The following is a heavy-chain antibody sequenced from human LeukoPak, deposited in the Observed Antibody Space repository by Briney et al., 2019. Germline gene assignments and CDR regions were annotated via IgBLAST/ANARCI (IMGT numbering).Heavy chain of an antibody. CDR1: GFTFSTYG. V-gene: IGHV3-33*06. CDR3: AKDLRYYDFWSGLAAY. J-gene: IGHJ4*02. Sequence: GGSLRLSCAASGFTFSTYGMLWVRQAPGKGLEWVALIWYDGSNKYYADSVKGRFTISRDNSKNTLYLQMNSLRAEDTAVYYCAKDLRYYDFWSGLAAYWGQGTLATVSS. CDR2: IWYDGSNK. D-gene: IGHD3-3*01.